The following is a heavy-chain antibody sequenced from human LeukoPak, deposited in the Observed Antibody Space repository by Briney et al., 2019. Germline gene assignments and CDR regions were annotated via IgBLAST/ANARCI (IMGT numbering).Heavy chain of an antibody. CDR1: GGTFSSYA. D-gene: IGHD2-15*01. Sequence: ASVKVSCKASGGTFSSYAISWVRQAPGQGLEWMGRIIPILGIANYAQKFQGRVTITADESTSTAYMELSSLRSEDTAVYYCARDVVVVAATPEYYFDYWGQGTLVTVSS. J-gene: IGHJ4*02. CDR2: IIPILGIA. V-gene: IGHV1-69*04. CDR3: ARDVVVVAATPEYYFDY.